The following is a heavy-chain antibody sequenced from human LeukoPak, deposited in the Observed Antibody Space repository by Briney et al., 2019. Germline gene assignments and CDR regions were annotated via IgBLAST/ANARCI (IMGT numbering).Heavy chain of an antibody. CDR1: GGSISSYY. J-gene: IGHJ4*02. CDR3: ARVVAGTSLGIVY. CDR2: IYYSGST. D-gene: IGHD6-19*01. V-gene: IGHV4-59*01. Sequence: PSETLSLTCTVSGGSISSYYWSWIRQPPGKGLEWIGYIYYSGSTNYNPSLKSRVTISVDTSKNQFSLKLSSVTAADTAVYYCARVVAGTSLGIVYWGQGTLVTVSS.